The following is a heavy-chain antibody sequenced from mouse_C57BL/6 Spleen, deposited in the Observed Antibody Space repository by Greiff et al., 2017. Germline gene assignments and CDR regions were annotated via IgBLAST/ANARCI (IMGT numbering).Heavy chain of an antibody. J-gene: IGHJ4*01. V-gene: IGHV1-50*01. CDR1: GYTFTSYW. Sequence: QVQLQQPGAELVKPGASVKLSCKASGYTFTSYWMQWVKQRPGQGLEWIGEIDPSDSYTNYNQKFKGKATLTVDTSSSTAYMQLSSLTSEDYAVYYCARDDAMDYWGQGTSVTVAS. CDR3: ARDDAMDY. CDR2: IDPSDSYT.